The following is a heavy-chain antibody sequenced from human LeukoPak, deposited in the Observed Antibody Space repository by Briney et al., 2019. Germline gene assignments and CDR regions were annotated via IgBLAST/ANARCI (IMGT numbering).Heavy chain of an antibody. Sequence: GGSLRRSCAASGFTFSSYGMHWVRQAPGKGLEWVAVIWYDGSNKYYADSVKGRFTISRDNSKNTLYLQMNSLRAEDTAVYYCARAQGVSAFDIWGQGTMVTVSS. J-gene: IGHJ3*02. V-gene: IGHV3-33*01. CDR1: GFTFSSYG. CDR3: ARAQGVSAFDI. D-gene: IGHD3-16*01. CDR2: IWYDGSNK.